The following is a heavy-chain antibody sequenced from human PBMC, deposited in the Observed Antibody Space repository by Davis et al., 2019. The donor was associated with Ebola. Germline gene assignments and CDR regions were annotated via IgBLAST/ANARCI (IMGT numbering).Heavy chain of an antibody. CDR3: ARCSRYYDFWSGYYTDYYYYGMDV. J-gene: IGHJ6*02. CDR1: GGSFSGYY. V-gene: IGHV4-34*01. Sequence: MPSETLSLTCAVYGGSFSGYYWSWIRQPPGKGLEWIGEINHSGSTNYNPSLKIRVTISVDTSKNQFSLKLSSVTAADTAVYYCARCSRYYDFWSGYYTDYYYYGMDVWGQGTTVTVSS. CDR2: INHSGST. D-gene: IGHD3-3*01.